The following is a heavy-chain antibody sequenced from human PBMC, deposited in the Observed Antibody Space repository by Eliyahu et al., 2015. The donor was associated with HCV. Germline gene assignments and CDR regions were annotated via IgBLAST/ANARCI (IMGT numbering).Heavy chain of an antibody. V-gene: IGHV3-30*03. CDR1: GFTFSSYG. J-gene: IGHJ6*02. CDR3: ARDAREYIGYYYGMDV. CDR2: ISYDGSNK. D-gene: IGHD6-6*01. Sequence: QVQLVESGGGVVQPGRSLRLSCAASGFTFSSYGMHWVRQAPGKGLEWVAVISYDGSNKYYADSVKGRFTISRDNSKNTLYLQMNSLRAEDTAVYYCARDAREYIGYYYGMDVWGQGTTVTVSS.